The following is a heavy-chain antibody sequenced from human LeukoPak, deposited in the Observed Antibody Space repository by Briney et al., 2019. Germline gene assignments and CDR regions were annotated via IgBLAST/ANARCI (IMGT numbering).Heavy chain of an antibody. CDR2: ISSSGSTI. CDR3: ARAVGDFWSGYPTYYYYYMDV. D-gene: IGHD3-3*01. J-gene: IGHJ6*03. CDR1: GFTFSDYY. Sequence: GGSLRLSCAASGFTFSDYYMSWIRQAPGKGLEWVSYISSSGSTIYYADSVKGRFTISRDNAKNTLYLQMNSLRAEDTAVYYCARAVGDFWSGYPTYYYYYMDVWGKGTTVTVS. V-gene: IGHV3-11*04.